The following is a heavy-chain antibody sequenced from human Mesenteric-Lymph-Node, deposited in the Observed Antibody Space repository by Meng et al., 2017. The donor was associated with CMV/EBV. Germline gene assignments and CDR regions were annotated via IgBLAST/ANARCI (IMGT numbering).Heavy chain of an antibody. J-gene: IGHJ4*02. D-gene: IGHD3-16*02. CDR1: SYA. CDR2: ISYDGSNK. Sequence: SYAMPWVRQAPGKGLEWVAVISYDGSNKYYADSVKGRFTISRDNSKNTLYLQMNSLRAEDTAVYYCARDHAADDYVWGSYRWEYFDYWGQGTLVTVSS. V-gene: IGHV3-30-3*01. CDR3: ARDHAADDYVWGSYRWEYFDY.